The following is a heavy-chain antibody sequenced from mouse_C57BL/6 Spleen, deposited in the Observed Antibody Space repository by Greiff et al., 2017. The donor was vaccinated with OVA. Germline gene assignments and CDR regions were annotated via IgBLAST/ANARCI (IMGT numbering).Heavy chain of an antibody. J-gene: IGHJ4*01. CDR2: IDPSDSYT. V-gene: IGHV1-50*01. CDR3: ARHYSNFPYAMDY. D-gene: IGHD2-5*01. CDR1: GYTFTSYW. Sequence: QVQLKQPGAELVKPGASVKLSCKASGYTFTSYWMQWVKQRPGQGLEWIGEIDPSDSYTNYNQKFKGKATLTVDTSSSTAYMQLSSLTSEDSAVYYCARHYSNFPYAMDYWGQGTSVTVSS.